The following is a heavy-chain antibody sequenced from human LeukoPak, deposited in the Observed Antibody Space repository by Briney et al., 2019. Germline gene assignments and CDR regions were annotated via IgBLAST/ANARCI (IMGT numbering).Heavy chain of an antibody. Sequence: PSETLSLTCTVSGXSISSSSYFWGWIRQPPGKGLEWIGSLYYSGSTYYKPSLKSRVSISLDTSKNQFSLKLSSVTAADTAVYYCARHNRFYGSGGYYGYYYYRMDVWGQGTTVTVSS. CDR3: ARHNRFYGSGGYYGYYYYRMDV. V-gene: IGHV4-39*01. J-gene: IGHJ6*02. D-gene: IGHD3-10*01. CDR1: GXSISSSSYF. CDR2: LYYSGST.